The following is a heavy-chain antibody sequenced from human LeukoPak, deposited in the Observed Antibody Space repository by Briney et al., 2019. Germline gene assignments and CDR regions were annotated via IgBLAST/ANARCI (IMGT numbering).Heavy chain of an antibody. Sequence: GGSLRLSCAASGFTFSSYAMSWVRPAPGKGLEWVSAISGSGGSTYYADSVKGRFTISRGNSKNTLYLQMNSLRAEDTAVYYCAKDTPFWSGYPFDYWGQGTLVTVSS. CDR2: ISGSGGST. J-gene: IGHJ4*02. V-gene: IGHV3-23*01. D-gene: IGHD3-3*01. CDR3: AKDTPFWSGYPFDY. CDR1: GFTFSSYA.